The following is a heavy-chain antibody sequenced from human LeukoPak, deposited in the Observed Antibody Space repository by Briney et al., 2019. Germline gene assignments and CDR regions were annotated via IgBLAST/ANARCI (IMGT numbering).Heavy chain of an antibody. CDR2: ITSGSRYL. D-gene: IGHD3-22*01. CDR3: ARPSGYYAFDS. V-gene: IGHV3-21*06. Sequence: GGSLRLSCEASGFGFSSYSMDWVRQAPGKGLEWVASITSGSRYLYYGDSVKGRFTLPRDNTKNSLHLQMNSLRVDDTSVYYCARPSGYYAFDSWGQGTLVTVSS. CDR1: GFGFSSYS. J-gene: IGHJ4*02.